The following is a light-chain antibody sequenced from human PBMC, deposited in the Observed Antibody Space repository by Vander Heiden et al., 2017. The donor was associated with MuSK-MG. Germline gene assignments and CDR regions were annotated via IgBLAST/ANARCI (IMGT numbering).Light chain of an antibody. CDR1: QSISSW. CDR2: KAS. CDR3: QQYNSYSPYT. J-gene: IGKJ2*01. Sequence: DIQMTQSPSTLSASAGDRVTITCRASQSISSWLAWYQQKPGKAPKLLIYKASSLESGVPSRFSGSYSGTEFTLTISSLQPDDFATYYCQQYNSYSPYTFGQGTKLEIK. V-gene: IGKV1-5*03.